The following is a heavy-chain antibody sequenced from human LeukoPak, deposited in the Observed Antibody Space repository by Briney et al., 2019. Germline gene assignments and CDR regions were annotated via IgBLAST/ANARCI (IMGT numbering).Heavy chain of an antibody. CDR2: IRPEGTQR. J-gene: IGHJ4*02. CDR1: GFSFRTYW. Sequence: GGSLRLSCAASGFSFRTYWMSWVRQAPGKGLEWVANIRPEGTQRFYVDSVKGRFTISRDNTKNSLYLQMNSPRAEDTAVYYCASHDSWRFDYWGQGTLVTVSS. V-gene: IGHV3-7*01. D-gene: IGHD2-15*01. CDR3: ASHDSWRFDY.